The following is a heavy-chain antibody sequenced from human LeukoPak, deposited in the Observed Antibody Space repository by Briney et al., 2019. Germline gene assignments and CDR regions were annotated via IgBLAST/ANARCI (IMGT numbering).Heavy chain of an antibody. D-gene: IGHD6-13*01. J-gene: IGHJ6*03. CDR2: ISWNSGSI. CDR3: AKIAAPYYMDV. Sequence: PGRSLRLSCAASGFTFDDYAMHWVRQAPGKGLEWVSGISWNSGSIGYADSVKGRFTISRDNAKNSLYLQMNSLRAEDTAVYYCAKIAAPYYMDVWGKGTTVTVSS. CDR1: GFTFDDYA. V-gene: IGHV3-9*01.